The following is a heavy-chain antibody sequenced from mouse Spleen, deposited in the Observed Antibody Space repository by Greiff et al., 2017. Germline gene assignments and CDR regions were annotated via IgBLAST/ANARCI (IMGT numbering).Heavy chain of an antibody. CDR1: GFTFSSFG. CDR3: ARNDGYYVDWYCDV. D-gene: IGHD2-3*01. J-gene: IGHJ1*01. CDR2: ISSGSSTI. V-gene: IGHV5-17*02. Sequence: EVMLVESGGGLVQPGGSRKLSCAASGFTFSSFGMHWVRQAPEKGLAWVAYISSGSSTIYYADTVKGRFTISRDNPKNTLFLQMTSLRSEDTAMYYCARNDGYYVDWYCDVWGAGTTVTVSS.